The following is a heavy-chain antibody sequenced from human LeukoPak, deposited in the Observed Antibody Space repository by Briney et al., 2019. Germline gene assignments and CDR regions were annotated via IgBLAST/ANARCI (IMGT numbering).Heavy chain of an antibody. V-gene: IGHV4-39*02. Sequence: SETLSLTCTVSAGSISSSNYYWGWIRQPPGKGLEWIGSIYYSGRTYYNPSLKSRVTISVDTSKKQFSLKLSSVTAADTAVYYCARDKLTGDSHFDSWGQGTLVTVSS. CDR2: IYYSGRT. D-gene: IGHD7-27*01. CDR1: AGSISSSNYY. CDR3: ARDKLTGDSHFDS. J-gene: IGHJ4*02.